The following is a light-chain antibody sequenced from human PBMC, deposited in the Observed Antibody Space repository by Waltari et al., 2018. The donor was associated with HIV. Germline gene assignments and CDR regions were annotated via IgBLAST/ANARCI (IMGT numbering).Light chain of an antibody. CDR1: DPDVGTYNY. CDR2: EVS. CDR3: TSYTTTNTWV. J-gene: IGLJ3*02. Sequence: QSALTQPASVSGSPGQSITISCHGTDPDVGTYNYVSWFQHHPGKAPKLIISEVSNRPSGVSHRFSGSKSGNTASLIISGLQAEDEASYYCTSYTTTNTWVFGGGTNLTVL. V-gene: IGLV2-14*01.